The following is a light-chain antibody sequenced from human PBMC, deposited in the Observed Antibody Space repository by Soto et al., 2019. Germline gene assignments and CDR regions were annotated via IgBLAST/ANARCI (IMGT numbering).Light chain of an antibody. Sequence: EIVLTQSPATLSLSPGEIATLSFSASQSISNHLAWYQQKPGRAPRLLIYDASNRATGIPARFSGSGSGTDFTLTISSLEPEDFAVYYCQQRSVWPPLTFGGGTKVDIK. CDR3: QQRSVWPPLT. CDR2: DAS. V-gene: IGKV3-11*01. J-gene: IGKJ4*01. CDR1: QSISNH.